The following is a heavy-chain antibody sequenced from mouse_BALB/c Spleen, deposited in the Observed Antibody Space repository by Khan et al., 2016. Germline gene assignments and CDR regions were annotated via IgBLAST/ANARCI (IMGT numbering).Heavy chain of an antibody. Sequence: QVQLKQSGAELAKPGASVKMSCKASGYTFTSYWMHWVKQRPGQGLEWIGYINPSTGYIEYNQKFKDKATLTADKSSSTAYMQLNSLTSEDSAVYYCARDGAPFYFDYWGQGTSLTVSS. V-gene: IGHV1-7*01. CDR3: ARDGAPFYFDY. J-gene: IGHJ2*02. D-gene: IGHD1-1*02. CDR1: GYTFTSYW. CDR2: INPSTGYI.